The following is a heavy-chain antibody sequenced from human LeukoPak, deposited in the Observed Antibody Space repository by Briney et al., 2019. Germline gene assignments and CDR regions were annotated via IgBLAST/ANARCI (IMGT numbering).Heavy chain of an antibody. V-gene: IGHV4-34*01. CDR3: ARARYSSGWYAFYGMDV. J-gene: IGHJ6*02. CDR1: GGSFSGYY. Sequence: SETLSLTCAVYGGSFSGYYWSWIRQPPGKGLEWIGVINHSGSTNYNPALKSRVTISVDTSKNQFTLKPSSVTAADTAVYYCARARYSSGWYAFYGMDVWGQGTTVTVSS. D-gene: IGHD6-19*01. CDR2: INHSGST.